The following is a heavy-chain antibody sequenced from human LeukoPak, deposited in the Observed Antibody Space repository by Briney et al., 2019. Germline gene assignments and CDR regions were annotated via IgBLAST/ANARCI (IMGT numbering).Heavy chain of an antibody. Sequence: SETLSLTCAVYGGSFSSYYWSWIRQPPGKGLEWIGEIHHSGSTNYNPSLKSRVTISVDTSKNQFSLKLSSVTAADTAVYYCASGVGFWSGYWGYWGQGTLSPSPQ. V-gene: IGHV4-34*01. J-gene: IGHJ4*02. D-gene: IGHD3-3*01. CDR3: ASGVGFWSGYWGY. CDR1: GGSFSSYY. CDR2: IHHSGST.